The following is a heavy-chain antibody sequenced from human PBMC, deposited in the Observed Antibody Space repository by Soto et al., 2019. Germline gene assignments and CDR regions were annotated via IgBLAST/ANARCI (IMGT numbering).Heavy chain of an antibody. CDR2: VFYTGFT. D-gene: IGHD1-20*01. CDR1: GGSISGSYYY. J-gene: IGHJ4*02. V-gene: IGHV4-39*01. CDR3: ATSQKGYNWNYFDH. Sequence: SETLSLTCTVSGGSISGSYYYWAWLRQSPGKGPELIGSVFYTGFTSYNPSLESRVSVSVDTSKSQFSLKLSAVTAADTAVYYCATSQKGYNWNYFDHWGQGALVTVSS.